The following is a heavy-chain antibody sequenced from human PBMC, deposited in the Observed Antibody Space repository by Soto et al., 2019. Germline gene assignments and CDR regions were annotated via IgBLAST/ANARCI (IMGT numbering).Heavy chain of an antibody. CDR1: GAYSTFRGCL. CDR3: ASSEVVITGSDI. J-gene: IGHJ4*02. D-gene: IGHD3-16*01. CDR2: ISYNGRT. Sequence: ASVTSSLRSSLAGAYSTFRGCLWTLNRQHPGKGLEWIGFISYNGRTSYNPSLKSRVTISADTSKNQFSLQLSSVTAADTVVYDCASSEVVITGSDIRGQRTPVTVSS. V-gene: IGHV4-31*03.